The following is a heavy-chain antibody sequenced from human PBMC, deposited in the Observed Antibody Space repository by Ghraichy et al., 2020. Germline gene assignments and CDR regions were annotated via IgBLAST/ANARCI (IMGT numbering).Heavy chain of an antibody. J-gene: IGHJ4*02. V-gene: IGHV3-23*01. CDR2: ISGSGGST. CDR1: GFTFSSSA. Sequence: GGSLRLSCAASGFTFSSSAMRWVRQAPGTGLEWVSAISGSGGSTYYADSVKGRFTISRDNSKNTLYLQMNSLRAEDTAVYYCAKSRSSSWDIDYWGQGTLVTVSS. D-gene: IGHD6-13*01. CDR3: AKSRSSSWDIDY.